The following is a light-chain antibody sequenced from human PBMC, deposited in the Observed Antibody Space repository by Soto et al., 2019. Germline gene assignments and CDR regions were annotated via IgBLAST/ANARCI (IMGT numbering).Light chain of an antibody. CDR2: DAS. Sequence: EIVLTQSPATLSLSPGERATLSCRASQSVGNSLAWYQHKPGQAPRLLIFDASSRATGIPARFRGSGSGTDFTLTISSLEPEDFAVYYCQQRSNWPPTFGPGTKVDNK. V-gene: IGKV3-11*01. CDR1: QSVGNS. J-gene: IGKJ3*01. CDR3: QQRSNWPPT.